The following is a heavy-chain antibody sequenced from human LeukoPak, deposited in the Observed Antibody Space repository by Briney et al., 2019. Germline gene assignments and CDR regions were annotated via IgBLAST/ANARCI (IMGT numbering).Heavy chain of an antibody. CDR2: IYNRGDT. Sequence: SETLSLTCSVSRGAVNNPAVYWVWIRQPPGKGLECLGGIYNRGDTFSNPSLMSRVDFSIDTSKDQFSLSLMSVTAADTAIYYCARQGVIYGFDFWGQGIPVTVSS. J-gene: IGHJ4*02. CDR3: ARQGVIYGFDF. D-gene: IGHD2-21*01. CDR1: RGAVNNPAVY. V-gene: IGHV4-39*01.